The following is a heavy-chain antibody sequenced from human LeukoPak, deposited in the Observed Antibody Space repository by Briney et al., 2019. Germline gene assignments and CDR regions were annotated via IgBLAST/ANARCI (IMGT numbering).Heavy chain of an antibody. CDR3: AREIRDTMIVVARTNWFDP. D-gene: IGHD3-22*01. V-gene: IGHV4-39*07. CDR2: IYYIGST. J-gene: IGHJ5*02. Sequence: SETLSLTCTVSGGSISSSSYSWGWIRQPPGKGPEWIGSIYYIGSTYYNPSLKSRVTISVDTSKNQFSLKLSSVTAADTAVYYCAREIRDTMIVVARTNWFDPWGQGTLVTVSS. CDR1: GGSISSSSYS.